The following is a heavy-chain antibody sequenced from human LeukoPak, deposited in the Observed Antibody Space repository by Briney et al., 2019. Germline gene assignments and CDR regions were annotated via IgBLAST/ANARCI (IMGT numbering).Heavy chain of an antibody. CDR1: GDTVSSNSAA. CDR3: ARGPQVVGYYYIDE. J-gene: IGHJ6*03. D-gene: IGHD2-15*01. V-gene: IGHV6-1*01. CDR2: TYYWSKWYS. Sequence: SQTLSLTCAISGDTVSSNSAAWNWIRQSPSRGLEWLGRTYYWSKWYSDYAVSVKSRITINPDTSKNQFSLQLNSVTPEDTAVYYCARGPQVVGYYYIDEWGKGTTVTVSS.